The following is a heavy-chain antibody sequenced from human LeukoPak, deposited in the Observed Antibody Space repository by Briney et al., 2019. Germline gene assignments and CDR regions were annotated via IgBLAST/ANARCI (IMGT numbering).Heavy chain of an antibody. CDR1: GGSIRSGDFY. D-gene: IGHD6-19*01. CDR3: ARARGGGWPKGG. CDR2: IYYSGTT. V-gene: IGHV4-31*03. J-gene: IGHJ4*02. Sequence: SQTLSLTCTVSGGSIRSGDFYWSWIRQHPGKGLEWIGYIYYSGTTYYSPSLKSRVTISLDTSKNQFSLKLSSVTAADTAVYSCARARGGGWPKGGGGKEPLAPFSS.